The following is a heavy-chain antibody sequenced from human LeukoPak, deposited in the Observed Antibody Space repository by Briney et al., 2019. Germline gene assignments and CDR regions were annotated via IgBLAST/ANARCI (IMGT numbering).Heavy chain of an antibody. CDR3: ASSFSGIGIAAAGIGY. CDR1: GGSFSGYY. Sequence: SETLSPTCAVYGGSFSGYYWSWIRQPPGKGLEWIGEINHSGSTNYNPSLKSRVTISVDTSKNQFSLKLSSVTAADTAVYYCASSFSGIGIAAAGIGYWGQGTLVTVSS. CDR2: INHSGST. J-gene: IGHJ4*02. D-gene: IGHD6-13*01. V-gene: IGHV4-34*01.